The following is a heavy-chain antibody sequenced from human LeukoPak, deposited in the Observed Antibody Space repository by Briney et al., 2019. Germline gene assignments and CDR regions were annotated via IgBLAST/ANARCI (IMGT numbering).Heavy chain of an antibody. CDR2: INDSETT. CDR1: GESFSGYY. Sequence: SETLSLTCAVYGESFSGYYWSWIRQTPGQGLGWIGEINDSETTNYNPSLKSRATISVDTSKNQFSLKLSSVTAADTAFYYCAREACSGGDCTNFDYWGQGTLVTVSS. D-gene: IGHD2-21*01. V-gene: IGHV4-34*01. J-gene: IGHJ4*02. CDR3: AREACSGGDCTNFDY.